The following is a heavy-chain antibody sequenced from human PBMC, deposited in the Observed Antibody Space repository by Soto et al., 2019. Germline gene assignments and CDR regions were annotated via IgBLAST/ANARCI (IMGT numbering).Heavy chain of an antibody. CDR3: ARGIYDFWSGYHTRGMDV. CDR1: VGYFSVYY. CDR2: INHSGST. D-gene: IGHD3-3*01. J-gene: IGHJ6*01. Sequence: PSEILSLNCAVYVGYFSVYYWGWMRQPRGKGLEWIGEINHSGSTNYNPSLKSRVTISVDTSKNQFSLKLSSVTAADTAVYYCARGIYDFWSGYHTRGMDVWGQGTTFTVSS. V-gene: IGHV4-34*01.